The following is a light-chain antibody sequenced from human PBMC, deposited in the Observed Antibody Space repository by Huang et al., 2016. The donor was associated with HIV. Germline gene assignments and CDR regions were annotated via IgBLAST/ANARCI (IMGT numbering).Light chain of an antibody. V-gene: IGKV1-5*03. CDR1: QSISTG. Sequence: DIHLTQSPSTLSASVGDRVTITCRASQSISTGLAWYQKKPGKAPKLLIYQASTLESGVPSRFSGSGSGTEFTLTISSLQPDDFSTYYCQQYNSYSLVTFGPGTKVDFK. CDR3: QQYNSYSLVT. J-gene: IGKJ3*01. CDR2: QAS.